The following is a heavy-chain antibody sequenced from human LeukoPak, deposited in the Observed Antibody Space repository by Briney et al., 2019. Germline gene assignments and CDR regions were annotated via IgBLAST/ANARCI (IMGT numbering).Heavy chain of an antibody. D-gene: IGHD3-3*01. Sequence: PSETLSLTCAVYGGSFSGYYWSWIRQPPGKGLEWIGEINHSGSTNYNPSLESRVTISVDTSKNQFSLKLSSVTAADTAVYYCARGPVLRFLEWLLRDWYFDLWGRGTLVTVSS. CDR1: GGSFSGYY. V-gene: IGHV4-34*01. CDR3: ARGPVLRFLEWLLRDWYFDL. J-gene: IGHJ2*01. CDR2: INHSGST.